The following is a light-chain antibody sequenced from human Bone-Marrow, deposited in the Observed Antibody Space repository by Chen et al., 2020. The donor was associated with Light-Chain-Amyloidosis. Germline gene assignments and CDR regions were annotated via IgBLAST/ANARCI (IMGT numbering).Light chain of an antibody. CDR2: DDS. V-gene: IGLV3-21*02. J-gene: IGLJ3*02. CDR3: QVWDRGSDRPV. CDR1: NIGSTS. Sequence: SYVLTQPSSVSVAPGQTATIACGGNNIGSTSLHWYQQTPGPAPLLVVNDDSDRPSGIPGRFSGSTSGNTATLTISRVEAGEEADYYCQVWDRGSDRPVFGGGTKLTVL.